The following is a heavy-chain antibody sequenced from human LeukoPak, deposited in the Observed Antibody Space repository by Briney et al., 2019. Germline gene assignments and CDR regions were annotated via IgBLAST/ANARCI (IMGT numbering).Heavy chain of an antibody. CDR1: GGSFSGYY. CDR2: INHSGST. D-gene: IGHD7-27*01. V-gene: IGHV4-34*01. Sequence: PSETLSLTCAVYGGSFSGYYWSWIRQPPGKGLEWIGEINHSGSTNYNPSLKSRVTISVDTSKNQFSLKLSSVTAADTAVYYCARGPQLGNPNGVDYWGQGTLVTVSS. CDR3: ARGPQLGNPNGVDY. J-gene: IGHJ4*02.